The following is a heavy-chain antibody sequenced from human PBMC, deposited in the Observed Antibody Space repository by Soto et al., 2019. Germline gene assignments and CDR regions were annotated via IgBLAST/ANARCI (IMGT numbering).Heavy chain of an antibody. Sequence: PGGSLRLSCAAFGFTFSSYSMNRVRQATGKGLEWVSYISSSSSTIYYADSVKGRFTISRDNAKNSLYLQMNSLRDEDTAVYYCARESRFLEWLSLNWFDPWGQGTLVTVSS. V-gene: IGHV3-48*02. CDR1: GFTFSSYS. CDR2: ISSSSSTI. J-gene: IGHJ5*02. D-gene: IGHD3-3*01. CDR3: ARESRFLEWLSLNWFDP.